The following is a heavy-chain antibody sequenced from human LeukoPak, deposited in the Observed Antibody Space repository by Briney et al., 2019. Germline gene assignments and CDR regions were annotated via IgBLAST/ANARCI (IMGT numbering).Heavy chain of an antibody. CDR2: INPNSGGT. V-gene: IGHV1-2*02. J-gene: IGHJ6*02. D-gene: IGHD2-2*01. CDR1: GYTFTGYY. CDR3: ARGHCSSTSCSIYYYYYGMDV. Sequence: ASVKVSCKASGYTFTGYYMHWVRQAPGQGLEWMGWINPNSGGTNYAQKLQGRVTMTRDTYISKAYMELSRLRSDDTAVYYCARGHCSSTSCSIYYYYYGMDVWGQGTTVTVSS.